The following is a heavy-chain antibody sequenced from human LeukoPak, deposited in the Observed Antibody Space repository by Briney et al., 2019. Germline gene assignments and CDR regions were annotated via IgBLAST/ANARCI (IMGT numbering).Heavy chain of an antibody. Sequence: KSSETLSLTCTVSGGSISSSSYYWGWIRQPPGKGLEWIGSIYYSGSTYYNPSLKSRVTISVDTSKNQFSLKLSSVTAADTAVYYCARHFIPSGSYSPENNWFDPWGQGTLVTVSS. V-gene: IGHV4-39*01. J-gene: IGHJ5*02. CDR3: ARHFIPSGSYSPENNWFDP. CDR2: IYYSGST. CDR1: GGSISSSSYY. D-gene: IGHD3-10*01.